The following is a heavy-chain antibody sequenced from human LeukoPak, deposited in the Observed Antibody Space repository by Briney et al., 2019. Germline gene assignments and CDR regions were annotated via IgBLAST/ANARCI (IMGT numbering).Heavy chain of an antibody. CDR3: AREKTGLDGMDV. J-gene: IGHJ6*02. Sequence: SETLSLTCTVSGGSISSYYWSWIRQPPGKGLEWIGEINHSGSTNYNPSLKSRVTISVDTSKNQFSLKLSSVTAAATAVYYCAREKTGLDGMDVWGQGTTVTVSS. V-gene: IGHV4-34*01. CDR1: GGSISSYY. CDR2: INHSGST.